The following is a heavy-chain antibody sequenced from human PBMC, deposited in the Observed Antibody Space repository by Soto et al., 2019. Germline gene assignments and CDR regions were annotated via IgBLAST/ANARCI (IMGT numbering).Heavy chain of an antibody. CDR1: GYTFTSYY. V-gene: IGHV1-46*01. D-gene: IGHD2-8*01. J-gene: IGHJ4*02. CDR2: INPSGGST. Sequence: QVQLVQSGAEVKKPGASVKVSCKASGYTFTSYYMHWVRQAPGQGLEWMGIINPSGGSTSYAQKFQGRVTMTRDTSTSTVYMELSSLRSEDTAVYYCATDGVYCTNGVCSEYYFDYWGEGTLVTVSS. CDR3: ATDGVYCTNGVCSEYYFDY.